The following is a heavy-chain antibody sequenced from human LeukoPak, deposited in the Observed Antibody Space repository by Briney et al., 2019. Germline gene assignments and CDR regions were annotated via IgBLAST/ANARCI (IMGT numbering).Heavy chain of an antibody. CDR1: GGSLSGYY. Sequence: SEALSLTCVVSGGSLSGYYLTWIRQPPGKGLEWIGGISHRGATSYNPSLKSRASVYLDTSKNHFTLYLTSVTAADTAIYFCARFADSEPIDTWGQGTLVTVSS. D-gene: IGHD2-21*01. V-gene: IGHV4-34*01. CDR2: ISHRGAT. J-gene: IGHJ4*02. CDR3: ARFADSEPIDT.